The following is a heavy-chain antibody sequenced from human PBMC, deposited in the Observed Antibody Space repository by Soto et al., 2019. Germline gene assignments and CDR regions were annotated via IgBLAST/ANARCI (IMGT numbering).Heavy chain of an antibody. CDR1: GFPFSSCV. CDR3: ARYMITFGGIIAYYFDY. CDR2: IVVGSGNT. Sequence: SVKVSCKSSGFPFSSCVRHWVRQARGQRLEWIGWIVVGSGNTNYAQKFQERVTITRDVSTNTAYMELTSLRSDDTAVYYCARYMITFGGIIAYYFDYWGQGTLVTVSS. J-gene: IGHJ4*02. V-gene: IGHV1-58*02. D-gene: IGHD3-16*02.